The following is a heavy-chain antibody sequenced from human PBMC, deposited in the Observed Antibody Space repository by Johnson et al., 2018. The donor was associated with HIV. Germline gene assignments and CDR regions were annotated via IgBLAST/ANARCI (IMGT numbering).Heavy chain of an antibody. D-gene: IGHD3-10*01. CDR1: GFTFSNAW. V-gene: IGHV3-15*01. CDR3: ARDAYYGSGSYSQRNTFDV. CDR2: IKSKTDAGTT. J-gene: IGHJ3*01. Sequence: VQLVESGGGLVKPGESLRLSCAASGFTFSNAWMSWVRQAPGKGLEWVGRIKSKTDAGTTDYAAPVKGRFTISRDDSKNTLYLQMNSLRPEDTAVYYCARDAYYGSGSYSQRNTFDVWGQGTMVAVSS.